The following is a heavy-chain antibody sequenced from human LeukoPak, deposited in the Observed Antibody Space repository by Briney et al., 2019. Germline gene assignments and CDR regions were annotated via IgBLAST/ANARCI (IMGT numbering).Heavy chain of an antibody. CDR2: MNPNSGNT. D-gene: IGHD3-3*01. Sequence: ASVKVSCKASGYTFTSYDINGVRQATGQGLGWVGWMNPNSGNTGYAQKFQGRVTITRKPSISTAYMELSSLRSEGTAVYYCARGRQLYYDFWGGYSSFDYWGQGTLVTVSS. CDR3: ARGRQLYYDFWGGYSSFDY. CDR1: GYTFTSYD. J-gene: IGHJ4*02. V-gene: IGHV1-8*03.